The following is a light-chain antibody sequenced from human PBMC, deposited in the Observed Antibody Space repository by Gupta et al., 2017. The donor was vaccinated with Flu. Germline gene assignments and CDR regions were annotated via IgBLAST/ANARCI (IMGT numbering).Light chain of an antibody. CDR2: DAS. Sequence: EIVLTQSPATLSLSPGERATLSCGASQSIFSNYLAWYQLKPGLAPRLLIYDASRRATDIPDRISGGGSGTDFTLTISRLEPEDFAVYFCQQDDSLPRTFGQGTKVEI. CDR1: QSIFSNY. CDR3: QQDDSLPRT. V-gene: IGKV3D-20*01. J-gene: IGKJ1*01.